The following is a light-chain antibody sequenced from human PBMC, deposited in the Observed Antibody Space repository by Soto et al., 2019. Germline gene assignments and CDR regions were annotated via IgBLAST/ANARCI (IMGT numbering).Light chain of an antibody. Sequence: QSVLTQPPSVSGAPGQRVTISCTGSSSNIGAGYDVHWYQQLPGTAPKLLIHGNSNPPSGVPDRFSGSKSGTSASLAITGLQAEDDADYYCQSSDSCLSGSLVFGGGTKLTVL. J-gene: IGLJ2*01. CDR1: SSNIGAGYD. CDR2: GNS. CDR3: QSSDSCLSGSLV. V-gene: IGLV1-40*01.